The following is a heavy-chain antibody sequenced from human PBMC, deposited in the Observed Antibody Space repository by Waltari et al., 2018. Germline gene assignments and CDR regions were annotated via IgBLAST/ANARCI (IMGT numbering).Heavy chain of an antibody. CDR1: GFTFDDYA. Sequence: EVQLVESGGGLVQPGRSLRLSCAASGFTFDDYAMHWVRQAPGKGLEWVSGISWNSGSIGYADSVKGRFTISRDNAKNSLYLQMNSLRAEDMALYYCAKPSGKWLVGDNWYFDLWGRGTLVTVSS. D-gene: IGHD6-19*01. J-gene: IGHJ2*01. CDR3: AKPSGKWLVGDNWYFDL. CDR2: ISWNSGSI. V-gene: IGHV3-9*03.